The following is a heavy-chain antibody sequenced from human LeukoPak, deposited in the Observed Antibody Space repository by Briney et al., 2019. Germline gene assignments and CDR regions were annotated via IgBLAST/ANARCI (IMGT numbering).Heavy chain of an antibody. J-gene: IGHJ4*02. CDR3: ARRVGATIDY. D-gene: IGHD1-26*01. Sequence: GGSPRLSCAASGFTVSSNYMSWVRQAPGKGLEWVSVIYSGGSTYYADSVKGRFTISRDNPKNTLYLQMNSLRAEDTAVYYCARRVGATIDYWGQGTLVTVSS. V-gene: IGHV3-53*01. CDR1: GFTVSSNY. CDR2: IYSGGST.